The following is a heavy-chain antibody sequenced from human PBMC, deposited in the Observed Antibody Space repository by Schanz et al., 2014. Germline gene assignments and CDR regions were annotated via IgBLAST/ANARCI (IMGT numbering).Heavy chain of an antibody. CDR3: ARDHTTESYYSAGPPIDY. CDR2: ISGGGGTT. Sequence: EVQLLESGGGLVQPGGSLRLSCAASGFTFSSYAMSWVRQAPGKGLEWVSAISGGGGTTYYADSVKGRFTISRDNSKNTLYLQMNSLRAEDTAVYYCARDHTTESYYSAGPPIDYWGQGTLDTVSS. D-gene: IGHD1-26*01. J-gene: IGHJ4*02. CDR1: GFTFSSYA. V-gene: IGHV3-23*01.